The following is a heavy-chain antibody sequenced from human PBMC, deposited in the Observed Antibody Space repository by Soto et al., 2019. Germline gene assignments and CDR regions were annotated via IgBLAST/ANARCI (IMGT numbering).Heavy chain of an antibody. V-gene: IGHV2-26*01. CDR1: GFSLSNARMG. J-gene: IGHJ6*03. D-gene: IGHD6-6*01. Sequence: QVTLKESGPVLVKPTETLTLTCTVSGFSLSNARMGVSWIRQPPGKALEWLAHIFSNDEKSYSTSLKSSLTISKDTSKSQVVLTMTNMDPLDTATYYCAQGIAARRAYYYYYMDVRGKGTTVTVSS. CDR2: IFSNDEK. CDR3: AQGIAARRAYYYYYMDV.